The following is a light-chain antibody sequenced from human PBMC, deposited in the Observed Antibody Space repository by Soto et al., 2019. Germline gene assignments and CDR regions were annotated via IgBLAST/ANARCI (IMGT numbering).Light chain of an antibody. Sequence: AIQMTQSPSSLSASVGDRVTITCRASQGIRNDLGWYQQKPGKAPKLLIYAASSLQNEVPSRFSGSGSGTDFTLTISSLQPEDFATYYCLQDYTYSRTFGPGTKVDIK. J-gene: IGKJ3*01. CDR3: LQDYTYSRT. CDR2: AAS. CDR1: QGIRND. V-gene: IGKV1-6*01.